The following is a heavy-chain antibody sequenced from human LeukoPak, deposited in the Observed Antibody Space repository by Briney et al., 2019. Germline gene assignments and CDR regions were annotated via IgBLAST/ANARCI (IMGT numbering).Heavy chain of an antibody. CDR2: ININTGNP. Sequence: GASVKVSCKASGYTFTSYAMNWVRQAPGQGLEWMGWININTGNPTYAQGFTGRFVFSLDTSVSTAYLQISSLKAEDTAVYYCARADVAAAVDDAFDIWGQGTMVTVSS. D-gene: IGHD6-13*01. CDR3: ARADVAAAVDDAFDI. CDR1: GYTFTSYA. J-gene: IGHJ3*02. V-gene: IGHV7-4-1*02.